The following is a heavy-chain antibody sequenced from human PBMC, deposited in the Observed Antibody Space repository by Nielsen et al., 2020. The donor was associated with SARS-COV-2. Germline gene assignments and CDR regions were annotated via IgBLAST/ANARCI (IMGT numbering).Heavy chain of an antibody. Sequence: GGSLRLSFVVSGFNFRGYWMTWVRQAPGKGLEWVGNIKLDGSEKYYVDSVKGRFTISRDNARNTLYLQMNSLRVEDTAVYYCARVGSYGDPEYLDYWGQGALVTVSS. D-gene: IGHD4/OR15-4a*01. CDR2: IKLDGSEK. CDR3: ARVGSYGDPEYLDY. CDR1: GFNFRGYW. J-gene: IGHJ4*02. V-gene: IGHV3-7*01.